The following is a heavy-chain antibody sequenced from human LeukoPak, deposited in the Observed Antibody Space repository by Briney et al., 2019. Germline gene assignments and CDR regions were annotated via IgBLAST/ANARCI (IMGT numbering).Heavy chain of an antibody. Sequence: SETLSLTCTVSGGSISSYYWSWIRQPPGKGLEWIGYIYYSGSTNYNPSLKSRVTISVDTSKNQFSLKLSSVTAADTAVYYCARAKSPPYYYGMDVWGQGTTVTVSS. J-gene: IGHJ6*02. CDR2: IYYSGST. CDR3: ARAKSPPYYYGMDV. CDR1: GGSISSYY. V-gene: IGHV4-59*01.